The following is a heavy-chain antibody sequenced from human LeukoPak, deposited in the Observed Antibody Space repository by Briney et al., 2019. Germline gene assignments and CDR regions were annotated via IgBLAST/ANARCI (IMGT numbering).Heavy chain of an antibody. CDR2: ISGSGGST. CDR1: GFTFSSYT. CDR3: AKDPSHKVRFDP. V-gene: IGHV3-23*01. J-gene: IGHJ5*02. D-gene: IGHD6-6*01. Sequence: PGGSLRLSCAASGFTFSSYTMSWVRQAPGKGLKWVSGISGSGGSTYYADSVKGRFTISRDNSKNTLYLQMNSLRAEDTAVYYCAKDPSHKVRFDPWGQGTLVTVSS.